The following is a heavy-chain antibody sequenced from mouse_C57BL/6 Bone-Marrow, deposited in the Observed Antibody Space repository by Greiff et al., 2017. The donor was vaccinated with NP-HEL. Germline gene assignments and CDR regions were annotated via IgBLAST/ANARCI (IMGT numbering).Heavy chain of an antibody. J-gene: IGHJ4*01. D-gene: IGHD2-3*01. CDR1: GYTFTDYY. Sequence: SGPVLVKPGASVKMSCKASGYTFTDYYMNWVKQSHGKSLEWIGVINPYNGGTSYNQKFKGKATLTVDKSSSTAYMELNSLTSEDSAVYYCARRGWLLLRAMDYWGQGTSVTVSS. V-gene: IGHV1-19*01. CDR2: INPYNGGT. CDR3: ARRGWLLLRAMDY.